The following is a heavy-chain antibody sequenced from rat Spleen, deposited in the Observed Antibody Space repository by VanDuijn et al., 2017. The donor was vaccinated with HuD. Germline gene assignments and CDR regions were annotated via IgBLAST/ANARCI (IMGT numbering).Heavy chain of an antibody. V-gene: IGHV5-29*01. CDR2: ISYDGITT. CDR3: ARLTTAFDY. Sequence: EVQLVESDGGLVQPGRSLKLSCAASGFTFSNYYMAWVRQAPAKGLEWVAAISYDGITTYYRDSVKGRFTISRDNAKRSLYLQMDSLRSEDTATYYCARLTTAFDYWGQGVMVTVSS. CDR1: GFTFSNYY. J-gene: IGHJ2*01. D-gene: IGHD1-10*01.